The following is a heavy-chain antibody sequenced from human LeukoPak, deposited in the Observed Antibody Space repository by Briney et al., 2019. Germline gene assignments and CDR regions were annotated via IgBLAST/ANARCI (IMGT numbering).Heavy chain of an antibody. CDR3: ATVIFVYSAFDI. CDR2: IKSKHDGATT. J-gene: IGHJ3*02. D-gene: IGHD3-16*02. V-gene: IGHV3-15*01. Sequence: PGGSLRLSCSASGFPFANTWMTWVRQAPGKGLEWVGRIKSKHDGATTDYAAPVKGRFTISRDDSKNTLYLQMTSLNAEDSAVYFCATVIFVYSAFDIWGQGTVVTDSS. CDR1: GFPFANTW.